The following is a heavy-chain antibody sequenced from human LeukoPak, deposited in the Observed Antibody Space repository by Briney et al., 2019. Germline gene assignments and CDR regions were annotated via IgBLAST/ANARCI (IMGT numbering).Heavy chain of an antibody. J-gene: IGHJ4*02. V-gene: IGHV3-23*01. CDR3: AKEGGYYYDSSEATFDY. CDR1: GFTFSSYA. D-gene: IGHD3-22*01. Sequence: GGSLRLSCAASGFTFSSYAMSWVRQAPGKGLEWVSAISGSGGCTYYADSVKGRFTISRDNSKNTLYLQMNSLRAEDTAVYYCAKEGGYYYDSSEATFDYWGQGTLVTVSS. CDR2: ISGSGGCT.